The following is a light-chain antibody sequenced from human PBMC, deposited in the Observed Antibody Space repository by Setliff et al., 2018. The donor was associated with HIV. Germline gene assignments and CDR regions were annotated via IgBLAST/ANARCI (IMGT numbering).Light chain of an antibody. CDR3: QSYDSSLSGSYV. CDR1: SSNIGAGYD. Sequence: QSVLTQPPSVSGAPGQRVTISCTGSSSNIGAGYDVHWYQQLPGTAPKILIYGNSNRPSGVPDRFSGSKSCTSASLAITGLQAEDEADYYCQSYDSSLSGSYVFGTGTKVTVL. V-gene: IGLV1-40*01. CDR2: GNS. J-gene: IGLJ1*01.